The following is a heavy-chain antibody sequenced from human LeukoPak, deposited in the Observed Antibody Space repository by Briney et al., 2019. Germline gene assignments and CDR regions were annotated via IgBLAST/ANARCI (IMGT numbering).Heavy chain of an antibody. J-gene: IGHJ4*02. D-gene: IGHD6-13*01. V-gene: IGHV1-18*01. CDR3: AREDSSSSDY. CDR1: GYGFTSGG. CDR2: ISAYNGNT. Sequence: ASVKVSCKAFGYGFTSGGISWVRQARGHAREWMGWISAYNGNTNYAQKLQGRVTMTTDTSTSTAYMELRSLRSDDTAVYYCAREDSSSSDYWGQGTLVTVSS.